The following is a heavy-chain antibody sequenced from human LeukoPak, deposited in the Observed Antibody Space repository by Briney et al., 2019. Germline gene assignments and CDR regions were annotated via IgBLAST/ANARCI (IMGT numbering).Heavy chain of an antibody. CDR1: GGSISRGSYF. V-gene: IGHV4-61*02. J-gene: IGHJ4*02. CDR2: FYTSGTP. Sequence: SETLSFTCTVSGGSISRGSYFWSWIRQPAGKGLEWIGRFYTSGTPNYNPSLKSRVTISVDTSRNQFSLKLSSVTAADTAVYYCARGGIPDYWGQGILVTVSS. D-gene: IGHD2-21*01. CDR3: ARGGIPDY.